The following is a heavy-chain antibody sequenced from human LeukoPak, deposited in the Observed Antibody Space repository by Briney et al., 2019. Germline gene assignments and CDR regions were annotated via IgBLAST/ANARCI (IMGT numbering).Heavy chain of an antibody. CDR2: VSWNSGSI. V-gene: IGHV3-9*01. CDR3: AKDSRYYDSSGAFDY. J-gene: IGHJ4*02. D-gene: IGHD3-22*01. Sequence: PGRSLRLSCAASGFTFDDYAMHWVRHAPGKGLEWVSGVSWNSGSIVYADSVKGRFTISRDNAKNSLYLQMNSLRAEDTALYYCAKDSRYYDSSGAFDYWGQGTLVTVSS. CDR1: GFTFDDYA.